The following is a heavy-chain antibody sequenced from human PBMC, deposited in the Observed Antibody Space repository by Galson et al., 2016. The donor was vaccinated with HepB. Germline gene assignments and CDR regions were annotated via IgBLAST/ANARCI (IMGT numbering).Heavy chain of an antibody. V-gene: IGHV3-30*18. J-gene: IGHJ4*02. Sequence: SLRLSCAASGFTFSNYGMHWVRQAPGKGLEWVAVISYDRSNKNYAASVKGRFTISRDNSKDTLYLERPSLREEDTAVYYCAKDYSGYYFDGTGYYNACDYWGQGALVTVSS. D-gene: IGHD3-22*01. CDR2: ISYDRSNK. CDR1: GFTFSNYG. CDR3: AKDYSGYYFDGTGYYNACDY.